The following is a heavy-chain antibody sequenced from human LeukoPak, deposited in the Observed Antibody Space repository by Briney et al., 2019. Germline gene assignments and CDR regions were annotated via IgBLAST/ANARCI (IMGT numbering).Heavy chain of an antibody. CDR2: TIPIFGTA. D-gene: IGHD4-17*01. J-gene: IGHJ4*02. CDR1: GGTFSSYA. Sequence: SVKVSCKASGGTFSSYAISWVRQAPGQGLEWMGGTIPIFGTANYAQKFQGRVTITADESTSTAYMELSSLRSEDTAVYYCARDGDYPPYYFDYWGQGTLVTVSS. CDR3: ARDGDYPPYYFDY. V-gene: IGHV1-69*13.